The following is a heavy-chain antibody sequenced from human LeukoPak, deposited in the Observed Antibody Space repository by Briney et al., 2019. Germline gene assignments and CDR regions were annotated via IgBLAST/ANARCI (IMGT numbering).Heavy chain of an antibody. CDR3: ARGKFGELLLNYYYYYGMDV. Sequence: GGSLRLSCAASGFTFSSYSMNWVRQAPGKGLEWVSSISSSSSYIYYADSVKGRFTISRDNAKNSLYLQMNSLRAKDTAVYHCARGKFGELLLNYYYYYGMDVWGQGTTVTVSS. D-gene: IGHD3-10*01. CDR2: ISSSSSYI. J-gene: IGHJ6*02. V-gene: IGHV3-21*01. CDR1: GFTFSSYS.